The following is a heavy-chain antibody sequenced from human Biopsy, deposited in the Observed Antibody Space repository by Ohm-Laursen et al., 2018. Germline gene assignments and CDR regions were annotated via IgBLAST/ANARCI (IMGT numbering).Heavy chain of an antibody. Sequence: SLRLSCTASGFTFSNYAMNWVRQAPGKGLEWVSAITGGGDSGGKTYYADSVKGRFTISRDNSKNTLFLQMNSLRVEDAAIYYCAGLQVNNGWYEDYWGQGTLVTVSS. V-gene: IGHV3-23*01. CDR1: GFTFSNYA. J-gene: IGHJ4*02. D-gene: IGHD6-19*01. CDR2: ITGGGDSGGKT. CDR3: AGLQVNNGWYEDY.